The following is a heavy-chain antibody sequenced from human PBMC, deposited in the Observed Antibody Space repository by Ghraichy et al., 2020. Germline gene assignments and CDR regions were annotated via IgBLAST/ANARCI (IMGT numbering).Heavy chain of an antibody. CDR1: GLTFHDSE. V-gene: IGHV3-15*01. CDR3: VWETSMFYGLDV. D-gene: IGHD1-26*01. J-gene: IGHJ6*04. CDR2: IKSKGGGGTA. Sequence: GGSLRLSSADSGLTFHDSEMHWVRHAPWKGLEWIRRIKSKGGGGTADYAAPVKGRFTISRDDSKNTLYLQMNSLTTDDSAIYYCVWETSMFYGLDVWCKGTTATVSS.